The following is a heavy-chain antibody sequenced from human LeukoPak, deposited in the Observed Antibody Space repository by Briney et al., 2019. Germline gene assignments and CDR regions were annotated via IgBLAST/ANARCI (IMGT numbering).Heavy chain of an antibody. V-gene: IGHV3-30*02. D-gene: IGHD2-2*02. CDR2: IRYDGSNK. CDR3: AKGTVVVPAAIDGVDL. CDR1: GFTFSSYG. J-gene: IGHJ5*02. Sequence: GGSLRLSCAASGFTFSSYGMHWVRQAPGKGLEGVAFIRYDGSNKYYADSVKGRFTISRDNSKNTLYLQMNSLRAEDTAVYYCAKGTVVVPAAIDGVDLWGQGTQVTVSS.